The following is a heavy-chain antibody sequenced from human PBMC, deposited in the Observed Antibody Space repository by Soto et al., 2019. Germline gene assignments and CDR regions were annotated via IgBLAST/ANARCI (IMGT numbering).Heavy chain of an antibody. V-gene: IGHV3-7*01. J-gene: IGHJ4*02. CDR3: ARARPGAYFDY. CDR2: RKEDGSET. CDR1: EFTFSNYW. Sequence: GGSLRLSCEASEFTFSNYWMSWVRQAPGEGPEWVAIRKEDGSETYYVDSVKGRFTISRDNAKNSLHLQMNSLRVEDTAVYYCARARPGAYFDYWGQGTLVTVSS.